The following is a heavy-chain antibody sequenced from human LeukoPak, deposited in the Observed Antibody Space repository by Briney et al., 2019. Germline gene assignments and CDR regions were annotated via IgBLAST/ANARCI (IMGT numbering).Heavy chain of an antibody. CDR2: IIPILGIA. Sequence: SVKVSCKASGGTFSSYAISWVRQAPGQGLEWMGRIIPILGIANYAQKFQGRVTITADKSTSTAYMELSSLRSADTAVYYCARVRGASSEAFDCWGQGTLVTVSS. V-gene: IGHV1-69*04. D-gene: IGHD6-19*01. CDR3: ARVRGASSEAFDC. CDR1: GGTFSSYA. J-gene: IGHJ4*02.